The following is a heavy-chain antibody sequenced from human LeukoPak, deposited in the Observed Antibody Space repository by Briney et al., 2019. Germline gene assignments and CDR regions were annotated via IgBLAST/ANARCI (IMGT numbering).Heavy chain of an antibody. Sequence: PSETLSLTCAVYGGSFSGYYWSWIRQPPGKGLEWIGEINHSGSTNYNPSLKSRVTISVDTSKNQFSLKLSSVTAADTAVYYCARTRGSSGWSPFDYWGQGTLVTVSS. J-gene: IGHJ4*02. V-gene: IGHV4-34*01. D-gene: IGHD6-19*01. CDR1: GGSFSGYY. CDR2: INHSGST. CDR3: ARTRGSSGWSPFDY.